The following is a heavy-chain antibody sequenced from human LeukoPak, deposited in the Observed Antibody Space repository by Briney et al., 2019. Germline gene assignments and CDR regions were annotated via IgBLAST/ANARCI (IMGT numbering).Heavy chain of an antibody. D-gene: IGHD2-2*01. Sequence: GGSLRLSCAASGFTFDDFAMHWVRQAPGKGLEWVSGISGSGGSTYYADSVKGRFTISRDNSENTVFLQMNSLRAEDTAVYYCAGASYVVIAAATAFDIWGQGTMVTVSS. CDR3: AGASYVVIAAATAFDI. J-gene: IGHJ3*02. V-gene: IGHV3-23*01. CDR1: GFTFDDFA. CDR2: ISGSGGST.